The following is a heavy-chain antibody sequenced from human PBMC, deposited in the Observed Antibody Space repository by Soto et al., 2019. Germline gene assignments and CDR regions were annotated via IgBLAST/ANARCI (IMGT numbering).Heavy chain of an antibody. CDR2: ISSSSSDI. CDR3: ATDIHATWLLNA. CDR1: GFIFSNYG. Sequence: PGGSLRLSCAASGFIFSNYGMNWVRQAPGKGPEWVSYISSSSSDIFYADSVKGRFTISRDNAKNTLYLQMNSLRAEDTSLYLWATDIHATWLLNAWGQGTLVTVAS. D-gene: IGHD2-2*02. V-gene: IGHV3-48*01. J-gene: IGHJ5*02.